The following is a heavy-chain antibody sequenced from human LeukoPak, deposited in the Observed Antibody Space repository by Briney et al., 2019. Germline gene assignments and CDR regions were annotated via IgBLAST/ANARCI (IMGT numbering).Heavy chain of an antibody. CDR2: ISGSGSTT. CDR1: GFTFSSSA. D-gene: IGHD3-10*01. V-gene: IGHV3-23*01. CDR3: AKDKIVGDGRWDFDY. J-gene: IGHJ4*02. Sequence: GGSLRLSCAASGFTFSSSAINWVRQAPGKGLEWVSVISGSGSTTDYADSVKGRFTISRDNSRNTVFLQMNSLRAEDTALYFCAKDKIVGDGRWDFDYWGQGALVTVSS.